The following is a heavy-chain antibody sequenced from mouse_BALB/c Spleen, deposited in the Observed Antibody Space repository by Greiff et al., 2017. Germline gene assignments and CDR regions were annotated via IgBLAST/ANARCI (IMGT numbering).Heavy chain of an antibody. V-gene: IGHV14-3*02. D-gene: IGHD1-1*01. CDR1: GFNIKDTY. CDR2: IDPANGNT. J-gene: IGHJ4*01. CDR3: AYYYGSSFYAMDY. Sequence: VQLKQSGAELVKPGASVKLSCTASGFNIKDTYMHWVKQRPEQGLEWIGRIDPANGNTKYDPKFQGKATITADTSSNTAYLQLSSLTSEDTAVYYGAYYYGSSFYAMDYWGQGTSVTVSS.